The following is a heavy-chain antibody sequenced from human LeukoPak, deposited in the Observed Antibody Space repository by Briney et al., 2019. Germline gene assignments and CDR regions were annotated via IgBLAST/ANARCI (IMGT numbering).Heavy chain of an antibody. CDR3: ARSGQLGYCSSTSCYRVPPDY. V-gene: IGHV4-38-2*02. Sequence: PSETLSLTCTVSGYSISSGYYWGWIRQPPGKGLEWIGSIYHSGSTYYNPSLKSRVTISVDTSKNQFSLKLSSVTAADTAVYYCARSGQLGYCSSTSCYRVPPDYWGQGTLVTVSS. CDR1: GYSISSGYY. D-gene: IGHD2-2*02. J-gene: IGHJ4*02. CDR2: IYHSGST.